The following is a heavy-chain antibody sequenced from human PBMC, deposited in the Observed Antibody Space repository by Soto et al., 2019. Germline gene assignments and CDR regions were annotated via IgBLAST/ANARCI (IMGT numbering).Heavy chain of an antibody. CDR1: GGPITSYY. J-gene: IGHJ4*02. CDR3: ARWARSSIGGKDFDY. CDR2: FHHTAAT. Sequence: SETLPHTCAVYGGPITSYYSSLNRKPPGKGLEWIGEFHHTAATNYNPSLKSRVLISLDTSKNHFFLSLTSGTAADTAVYDCARWARSSIGGKDFDYWGQGTLVTVS. D-gene: IGHD1-26*01. V-gene: IGHV4-34*01.